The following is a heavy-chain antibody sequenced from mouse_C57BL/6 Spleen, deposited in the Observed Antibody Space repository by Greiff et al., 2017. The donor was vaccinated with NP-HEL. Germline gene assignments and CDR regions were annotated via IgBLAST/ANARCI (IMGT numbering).Heavy chain of an antibody. CDR2: ISSGSSTI. CDR1: GFTFSDYG. CDR3: ARGIYYGSSFYAMDY. J-gene: IGHJ4*01. Sequence: EVKVEESGGGLVKPGGSLKLSCAASGFTFSDYGMHWVRQAPEKGLEWVAYISSGSSTIYYADTVKGRFTISRDTAKNTLFLQMTSLRSEDTAMYYCARGIYYGSSFYAMDYWGQGTSVTVSS. V-gene: IGHV5-17*01. D-gene: IGHD1-1*01.